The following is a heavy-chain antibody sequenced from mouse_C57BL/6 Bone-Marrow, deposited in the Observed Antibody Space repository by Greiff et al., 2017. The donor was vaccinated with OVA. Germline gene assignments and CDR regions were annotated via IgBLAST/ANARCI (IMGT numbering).Heavy chain of an antibody. CDR3: ARRGPKYYAMDY. V-gene: IGHV5-6*02. CDR1: GFTFSSYG. J-gene: IGHJ4*01. Sequence: EVKLVESGGDLVKPGGSLKLSCAASGFTFSSYGMSWVRQTPDKRLEWVATISSGGSYTYYPDSVKGRFTISRDNAKNTLYLQMSSLKSEDTAMYYCARRGPKYYAMDYWGQGTSVTVSS. CDR2: ISSGGSYT.